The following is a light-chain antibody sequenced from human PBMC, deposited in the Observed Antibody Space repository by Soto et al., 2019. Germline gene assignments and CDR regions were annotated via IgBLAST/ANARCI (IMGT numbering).Light chain of an antibody. J-gene: IGLJ1*01. V-gene: IGLV2-11*01. CDR2: DVS. Sequence: QSALTQPPSVSGSPGQSVTISCTGTSSDVGGFNYVSWYQHHPGKAPKLMIYDVSKRPSGVPDRFSGSKSGNTASLTISGLQAEHEADYYCCSYAGGYTHYVFETGTRSPS. CDR3: CSYAGGYTHYV. CDR1: SSDVGGFNY.